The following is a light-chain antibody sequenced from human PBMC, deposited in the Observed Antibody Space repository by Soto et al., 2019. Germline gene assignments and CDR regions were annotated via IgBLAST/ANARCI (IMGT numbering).Light chain of an antibody. V-gene: IGKV1-39*01. CDR1: QSITDH. Sequence: DIQMTQSPSSLSASVGDRVTISCRASQSITDHLNWFQQRPGKAPKLLIYAASSLQSGVPSRFSGSGSGTDFTLTISSLRPEDFATYYCQQSYITPRTFGQGTKVEIK. CDR3: QQSYITPRT. CDR2: AAS. J-gene: IGKJ1*01.